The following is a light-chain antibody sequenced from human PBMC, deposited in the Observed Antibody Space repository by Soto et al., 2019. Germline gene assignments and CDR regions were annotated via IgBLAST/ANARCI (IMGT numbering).Light chain of an antibody. CDR1: SSDVGGYNY. CDR3: CSYAGSYTFV. CDR2: DVS. J-gene: IGLJ1*01. V-gene: IGLV2-11*01. Sequence: QSALTQPRSVSGSPGQSVTISRTGTSSDVGGYNYVSWYQQHPGKAPKLMIYDVSKRPSGVPDRFSGSKSGNTASLTISGLQAEDEADYYCCSYAGSYTFVFGSGTKVTAL.